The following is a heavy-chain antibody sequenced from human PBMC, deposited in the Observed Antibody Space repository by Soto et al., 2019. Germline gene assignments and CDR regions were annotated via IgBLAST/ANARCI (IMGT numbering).Heavy chain of an antibody. CDR3: VNDLHTPEWC. J-gene: IGHJ4*02. Sequence: QAGGSLRLSCSASGFTFSHQTMYWVRQAPGKGLEYVSAIGLTGGGAYYADSVKGRFTISRDNSKSKLFLEMTSLRPDDTASYYCVNDLHTPEWCWRQGTLVTVSS. V-gene: IGHV3-64D*06. CDR1: GFTFSHQT. D-gene: IGHD2-15*01. CDR2: IGLTGGGA.